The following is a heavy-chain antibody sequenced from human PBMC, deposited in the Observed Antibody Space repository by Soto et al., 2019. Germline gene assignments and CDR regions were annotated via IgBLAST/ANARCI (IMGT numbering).Heavy chain of an antibody. CDR3: ASPPSIPLEGYCSGGSCLYYYYGMDV. V-gene: IGHV3-21*01. CDR1: GFTFSSYS. Sequence: PGGSLRLSCAASGFTFSSYSMNWVRQAPGKGLECVSSISSSSSYIYYADSVKGRFTISRDNAKNSLYLQMNSLRAEDTAVYYCASPPSIPLEGYCSGGSCLYYYYGMDVWGQGTTVTVSS. D-gene: IGHD2-15*01. J-gene: IGHJ6*02. CDR2: ISSSSSYI.